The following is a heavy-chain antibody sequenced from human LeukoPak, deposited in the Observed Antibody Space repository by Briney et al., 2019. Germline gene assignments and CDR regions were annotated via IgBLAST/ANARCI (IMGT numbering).Heavy chain of an antibody. CDR1: GFTFSSYW. V-gene: IGHV3-7*01. D-gene: IGHD6-19*01. CDR3: ARDKAVAGYYYYYYMDV. Sequence: PGGSLRLSCAASGFTFSSYWMSWVRQAPGKGLEWVANIKQDGSEKYYFDSVKGRFTISRDNAKNSLYLQMNSLRAEDTAVYYCARDKAVAGYYYYYYMDVWGKGTTVTVSS. CDR2: IKQDGSEK. J-gene: IGHJ6*03.